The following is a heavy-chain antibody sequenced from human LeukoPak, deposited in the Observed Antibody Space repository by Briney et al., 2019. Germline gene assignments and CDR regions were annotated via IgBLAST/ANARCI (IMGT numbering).Heavy chain of an antibody. D-gene: IGHD6-13*01. CDR3: ARGRRPAAGTRYWYFDL. J-gene: IGHJ2*01. CDR1: GGSISSGDYY. CDR2: IYHSGNN. V-gene: IGHV4-30-4*08. Sequence: PSQTLSLTCTVSGGSISSGDYYWTWIRQSPGKGLEWIGHIYHSGNNYYNPSLKSRVTMSVDTSKNQFSLKLSSVTAADTAVYYCARGRRPAAGTRYWYFDLWGRGTLVTVSS.